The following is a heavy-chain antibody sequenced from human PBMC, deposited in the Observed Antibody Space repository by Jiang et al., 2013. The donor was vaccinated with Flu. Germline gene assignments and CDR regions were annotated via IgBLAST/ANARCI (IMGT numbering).Heavy chain of an antibody. J-gene: IGHJ4*02. CDR3: ARGSKVYCSGGSCYSYMRY. D-gene: IGHD2-15*01. CDR2: IYPGDSDT. V-gene: IGHV5-51*01. Sequence: LEWMGIIYPGDSDTRYSPSFQGQVTISADKSISTAYLQWSSLKASDTAMYYCARGSKVYCSGGSCYSYMRYWGQGTLVTVSS.